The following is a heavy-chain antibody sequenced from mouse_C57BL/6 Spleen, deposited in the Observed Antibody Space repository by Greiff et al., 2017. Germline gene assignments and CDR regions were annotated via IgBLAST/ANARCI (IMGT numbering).Heavy chain of an antibody. J-gene: IGHJ2*01. Sequence: VQLQQSGPELVKPGASVKISCKASGYTFTDYYMNWVKQSHGKSLEWIGDINPNNGGTSYNQKFKGKATLTVDKSSSTAYMELRSLTSEDSAVYYCARGLITTVVAHFDYWGQGTTLTVSS. D-gene: IGHD1-1*01. V-gene: IGHV1-26*01. CDR3: ARGLITTVVAHFDY. CDR2: INPNNGGT. CDR1: GYTFTDYY.